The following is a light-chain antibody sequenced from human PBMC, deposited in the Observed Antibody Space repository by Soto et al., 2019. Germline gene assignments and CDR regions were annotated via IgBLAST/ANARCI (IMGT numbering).Light chain of an antibody. CDR1: QSISSW. CDR3: QQYNSYST. Sequence: DIHMTQSPSTLSGSVGYRVTITCGASQSISSWLAWYQQKPGKAPKLLIYKASSLESGVPSRFSGSGSGTVFTLTISSLQPDDFATYYCQQYNSYSTFGQGTRLEIK. V-gene: IGKV1-5*03. J-gene: IGKJ5*01. CDR2: KAS.